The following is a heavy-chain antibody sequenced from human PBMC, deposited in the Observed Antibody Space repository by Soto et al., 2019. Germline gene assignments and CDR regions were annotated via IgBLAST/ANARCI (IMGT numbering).Heavy chain of an antibody. Sequence: QVQLVQSGAEVKKPGASVKVSCKVSGYTLTELSMHWVRQAPGKGLEWMGGFDPEDGETIYAQKFQGRVTMTEDTSTDTAYMELSSLRSEDTAVYYCATVWDSRGSSMSTTQKNFDYWGQGTLVTVSS. CDR2: FDPEDGET. J-gene: IGHJ4*02. CDR1: GYTLTELS. D-gene: IGHD3-16*01. CDR3: ATVWDSRGSSMSTTQKNFDY. V-gene: IGHV1-24*01.